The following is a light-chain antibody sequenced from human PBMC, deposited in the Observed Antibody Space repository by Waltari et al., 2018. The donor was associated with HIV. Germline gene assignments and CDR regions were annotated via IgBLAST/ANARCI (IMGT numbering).Light chain of an antibody. Sequence: SSELIQDHVVSVALGHTVRITCQGDSLLNNYATWYQQKPGQAPILFAYGENIRPSGIPVRFAASKSGNTASLTISGAQAEDEAVYYCNSRDKSGNSWIFGGGTKVTVL. CDR3: NSRDKSGNSWI. CDR1: SLLNNY. V-gene: IGLV3-19*01. J-gene: IGLJ2*01. CDR2: GEN.